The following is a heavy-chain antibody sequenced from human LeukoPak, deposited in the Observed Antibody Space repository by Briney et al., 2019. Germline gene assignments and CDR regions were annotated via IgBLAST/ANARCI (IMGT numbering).Heavy chain of an antibody. CDR3: AKDPYCSGGSCYGAEYFQH. Sequence: GGSLRLSCAASGFTFSSYAMSWVRQAPGKGLEWVSAISGSGDSTYYADSVKGRFTISRDNSKNTLYLQMNSLRAEDTAVYYCAKDPYCSGGSCYGAEYFQHWGQGTLVTVSS. D-gene: IGHD2-15*01. CDR2: ISGSGDST. J-gene: IGHJ1*01. CDR1: GFTFSSYA. V-gene: IGHV3-23*01.